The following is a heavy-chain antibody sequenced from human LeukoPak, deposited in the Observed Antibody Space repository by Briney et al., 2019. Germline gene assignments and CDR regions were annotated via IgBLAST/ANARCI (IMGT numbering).Heavy chain of an antibody. CDR2: FDPEDGET. CDR3: ARDQLVHAFDI. V-gene: IGHV1-24*01. D-gene: IGHD6-6*01. CDR1: GYTLTELS. Sequence: GASVKVSCKVSGYTLTELSMHWVRQAPGKGLEWMGGFDPEDGETIYAQKFQGRVTITRNTSISTAYMELSRLRSDDTAVYYCARDQLVHAFDIWGQGTMVTVSS. J-gene: IGHJ3*02.